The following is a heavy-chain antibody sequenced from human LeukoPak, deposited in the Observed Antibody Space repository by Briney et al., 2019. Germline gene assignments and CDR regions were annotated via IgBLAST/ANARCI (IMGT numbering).Heavy chain of an antibody. D-gene: IGHD1-20*01. CDR1: GYTLTELS. Sequence: ASVKVSCKVSGYTLTELSMHWVRQAPGKGLEWMGGFDPEDGETIYAQKFQGRVTMTEVTSTDTAYMELSSLRSEDTAVYYCATDITGIYGAFDIWGQGTMVTVSS. CDR2: FDPEDGET. V-gene: IGHV1-24*01. CDR3: ATDITGIYGAFDI. J-gene: IGHJ3*02.